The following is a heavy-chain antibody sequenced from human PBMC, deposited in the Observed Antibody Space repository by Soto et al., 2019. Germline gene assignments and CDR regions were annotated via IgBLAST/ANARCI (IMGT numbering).Heavy chain of an antibody. CDR1: GGSISSSYF. J-gene: IGHJ4*02. CDR3: ARSFGWYAIDY. Sequence: QVLLQESGPGLVQPSGTLSLSCAVSGGSISSSYFWGWVRQPPGKGLEWVGDISHSGSVNYNPSRNSRVAISIDKSKYQFSLKLNSVTAADTAVYYCARSFGWYAIDYWGQGTLVIVSS. CDR2: ISHSGSV. V-gene: IGHV4-4*02. D-gene: IGHD6-19*01.